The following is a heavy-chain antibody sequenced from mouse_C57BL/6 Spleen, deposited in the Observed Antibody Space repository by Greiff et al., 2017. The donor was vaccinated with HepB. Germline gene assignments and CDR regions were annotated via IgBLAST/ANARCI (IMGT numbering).Heavy chain of an antibody. Sequence: EVQLQQSGPELVKPGASVKIPCKASGYTFTDYNMDWVKQSHGKSLEWIGDINPNNGGTIYNQKFKGKATLTVDKSSSTAYMELRSLTSEDTAVYYCARRRYYGSSFYFDYWGQGTTLTVSS. CDR2: INPNNGGT. V-gene: IGHV1-18*01. J-gene: IGHJ2*01. D-gene: IGHD1-1*01. CDR3: ARRRYYGSSFYFDY. CDR1: GYTFTDYN.